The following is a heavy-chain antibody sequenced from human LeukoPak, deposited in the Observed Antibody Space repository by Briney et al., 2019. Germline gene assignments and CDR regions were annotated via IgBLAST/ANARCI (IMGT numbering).Heavy chain of an antibody. Sequence: SETLSLTCAVSGGSISSGGYSWSWIRQPPGKGLEWIGYIYHSGSTYYNPSLKSRVTISLDRSKNQFSLKLSAVTAADTAVYYCARGHTTAVLPYFDYWGQGTLVTVSS. CDR3: ARGHTTAVLPYFDY. V-gene: IGHV4-30-2*01. CDR2: IYHSGST. CDR1: GGSISSGGYS. D-gene: IGHD1-14*01. J-gene: IGHJ4*02.